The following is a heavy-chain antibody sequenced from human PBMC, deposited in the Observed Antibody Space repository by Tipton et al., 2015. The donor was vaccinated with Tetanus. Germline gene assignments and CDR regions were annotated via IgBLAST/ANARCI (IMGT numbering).Heavy chain of an antibody. CDR1: GFNFGAYA. CDR2: ISWNSGYI. D-gene: IGHD6-13*01. CDR3: AREQRSTWNTN. Sequence: SLRLSCAASGFNFGAYAMNWVRQGPGKGLEWVSGISWNSGYIEYVDSVKGRFTISRDNAKNSLYLQMNSLRAEDTAVYYCAREQRSTWNTNWGQGTLVTVSS. V-gene: IGHV3-9*01. J-gene: IGHJ4*02.